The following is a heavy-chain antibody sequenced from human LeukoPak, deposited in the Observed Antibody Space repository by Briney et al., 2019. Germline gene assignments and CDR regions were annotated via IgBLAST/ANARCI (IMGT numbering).Heavy chain of an antibody. CDR2: IYPSDSTT. Sequence: GESLKISCKGSGYTYTNYWIGWVRQMPGKGLEWMGTIYPSDSTTRYSPSFQGQVTISADKSFSTAYLQWSSLKASDTGMCYCARRYCSSFACFSPLDYWGQGTLVTVSS. CDR1: GYTYTNYW. D-gene: IGHD2-2*01. CDR3: ARRYCSSFACFSPLDY. J-gene: IGHJ4*02. V-gene: IGHV5-51*01.